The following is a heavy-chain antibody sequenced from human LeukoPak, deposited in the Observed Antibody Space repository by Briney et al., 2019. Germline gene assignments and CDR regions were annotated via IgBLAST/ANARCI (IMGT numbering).Heavy chain of an antibody. J-gene: IGHJ4*02. Sequence: PSETLSLTCAVYGGSLSGSYCNWVRQPPGKGLEWIGEILPRGSTSYNPSLNGRVIISVDTSKNQVSLKLNSVTAADTAVHYCAVAYYREVDFWGQGTLVTVSS. D-gene: IGHD1-26*01. CDR3: AVAYYREVDF. CDR2: ILPRGST. CDR1: GGSLSGSY. V-gene: IGHV4-34*12.